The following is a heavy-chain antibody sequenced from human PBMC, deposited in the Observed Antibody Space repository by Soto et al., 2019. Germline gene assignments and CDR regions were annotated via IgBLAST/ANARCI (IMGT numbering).Heavy chain of an antibody. J-gene: IGHJ4*02. CDR3: AKMVGATLVDY. V-gene: IGHV4-4*01. CDR1: GASISSTSSGDW. Sequence: QVQLQESGPGLVKPSGTLSLTCTVSGASISSTSSGDWWSWVRQPPGKGLEWIGRINHSGSTNYHPSLKXRXTXSXDKSKNQFALRLSSVTAADTAVYCWAKMVGATLVDYWGQGTLVTVSS. CDR2: INHSGST. D-gene: IGHD1-26*01.